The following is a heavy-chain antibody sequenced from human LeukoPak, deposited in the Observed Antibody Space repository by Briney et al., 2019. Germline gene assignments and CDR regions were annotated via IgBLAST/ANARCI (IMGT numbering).Heavy chain of an antibody. V-gene: IGHV3-15*01. J-gene: IGHJ4*02. Sequence: GGSLTLSCAASGFIFSNAWMSWVRQAPGKGLEWVGRIKSKTDGGTTDYAAPVKGRFTISRDDSKNTLYLQMNSLKTEDTAVYYCTTAYYDSSGYYNDYWGQGTLVTVSS. CDR1: GFIFSNAW. CDR3: TTAYYDSSGYYNDY. D-gene: IGHD3-22*01. CDR2: IKSKTDGGTT.